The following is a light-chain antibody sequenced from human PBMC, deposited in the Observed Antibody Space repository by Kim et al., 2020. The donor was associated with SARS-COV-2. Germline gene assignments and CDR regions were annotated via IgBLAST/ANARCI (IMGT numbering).Light chain of an antibody. CDR3: QAWDSSKGV. V-gene: IGLV3-1*01. Sequence: SYELTQPPSVSVSPGQTARITCSGDKLGDKYACWYQQKPGQSPVLVIYQDSKRPSGIPERFSGSNYGNTATLTISGTQAMDEADYYCQAWDSSKGVFGTGTKVTVL. CDR1: KLGDKY. CDR2: QDS. J-gene: IGLJ1*01.